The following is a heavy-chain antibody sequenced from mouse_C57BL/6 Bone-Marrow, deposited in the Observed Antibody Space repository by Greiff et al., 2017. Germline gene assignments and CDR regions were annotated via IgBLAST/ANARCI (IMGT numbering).Heavy chain of an antibody. CDR3: ASGDCRGPWFAY. J-gene: IGHJ3*01. D-gene: IGHD3-3*01. Sequence: VQLQQSGPVLVKPGASVKMSCKASGYTFTDYYMNWVKQSHGKSLEWIGVINPYNGGTSYNQKFKGKATLTVDKSSSTAYMELNSLTSEYSAVYYCASGDCRGPWFAYWGQGTLVTVSA. V-gene: IGHV1-19*01. CDR1: GYTFTDYY. CDR2: INPYNGGT.